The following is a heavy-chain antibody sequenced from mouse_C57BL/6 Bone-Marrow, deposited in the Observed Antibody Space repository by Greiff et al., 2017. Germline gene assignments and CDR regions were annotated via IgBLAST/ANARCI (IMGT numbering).Heavy chain of an antibody. V-gene: IGHV1-64*01. Sequence: VQLQQPGAELVKPGASVKLSCKASGYTFTSYWLHWVKQRPGQGLEWIGMIHPNSGSPNYNETCKSKATLKVDKSSRTAYLQLSSLTSEDSAVYYCATYDYDPWYFDVWGTGTTVTVSS. CDR1: GYTFTSYW. J-gene: IGHJ1*03. D-gene: IGHD2-4*01. CDR3: ATYDYDPWYFDV. CDR2: IHPNSGSP.